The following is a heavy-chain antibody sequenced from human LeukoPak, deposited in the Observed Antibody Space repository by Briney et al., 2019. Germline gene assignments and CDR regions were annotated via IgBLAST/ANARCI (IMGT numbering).Heavy chain of an antibody. Sequence: SETLSLTCAVYGVSFSVYSWGWIRQPPGEGLWWIWEIIHSGSTNSNPSLKSRVTISVDTSKNQFSLKLSSVTAADTAVYYCARGRQHIVVVTADRGWFDPWGQGTLVTVSS. CDR3: ARGRQHIVVVTADRGWFDP. CDR2: IIHSGST. J-gene: IGHJ5*02. V-gene: IGHV4-34*01. D-gene: IGHD2-21*02. CDR1: GVSFSVYS.